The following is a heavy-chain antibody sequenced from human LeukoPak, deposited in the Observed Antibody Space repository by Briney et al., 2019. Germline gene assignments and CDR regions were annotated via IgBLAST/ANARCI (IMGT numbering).Heavy chain of an antibody. CDR2: ISAYNGNT. CDR1: GYTFTSYG. D-gene: IGHD3-3*01. V-gene: IGHV1-18*01. CDR3: AREERITIFGVSSYAFDY. J-gene: IGHJ4*02. Sequence: GASVKVSCKASGYTFTSYGISWVRQAPGQGLEWMGWISAYNGNTNYAQKLQGRVTMTTDTSTSTAYMELRSLRSDDTAVYYCAREERITIFGVSSYAFDYWGQGTLVTVSS.